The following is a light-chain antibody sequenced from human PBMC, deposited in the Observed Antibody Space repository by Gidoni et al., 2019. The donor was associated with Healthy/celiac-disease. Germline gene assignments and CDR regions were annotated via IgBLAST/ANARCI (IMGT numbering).Light chain of an antibody. V-gene: IGKV1-33*01. CDR3: QQYDNLPIT. CDR1: QDIRNY. J-gene: IGKJ5*01. Sequence: DIQMTQSPSSLSASVGDRVTITCQASQDIRNYLNWYQQKPGKAPKLLIYDAYKLETGVPSRFSGRGSGTDVTVTISSLQPEDIATYYWQQYDNLPITFGQXTRLEIK. CDR2: DAY.